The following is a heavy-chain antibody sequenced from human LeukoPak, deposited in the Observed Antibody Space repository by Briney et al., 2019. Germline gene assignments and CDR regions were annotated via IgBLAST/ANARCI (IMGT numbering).Heavy chain of an antibody. V-gene: IGHV1-2*02. J-gene: IGHJ4*02. CDR2: INPNSGGT. D-gene: IGHD6-19*01. CDR1: GYTFTGYY. Sequence: ASVKVPCKASGYTFTGYYMHWVRQAPGQGLEWMGWINPNSGGTNYAQKFQGRVTMTRDTSISTAYMELSRLRSDDTAVYYCARARENRQWLTTWGQGTLVTVSS. CDR3: ARARENRQWLTT.